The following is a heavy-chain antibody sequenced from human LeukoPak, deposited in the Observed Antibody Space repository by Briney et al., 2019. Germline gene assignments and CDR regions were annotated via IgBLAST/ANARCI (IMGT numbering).Heavy chain of an antibody. CDR1: GGSISSYY. D-gene: IGHD3-3*02. Sequence: SETLSLTCTVSGGSISSYYWSWLRQPPGKGLEWIGYIYYSGSTNYNPSLKSRVTISVDTSKNQFSLKLSSVTAADTAVYYCARGVRIRRDAFDIWGQGTMVTVSS. J-gene: IGHJ3*02. CDR2: IYYSGST. CDR3: ARGVRIRRDAFDI. V-gene: IGHV4-59*01.